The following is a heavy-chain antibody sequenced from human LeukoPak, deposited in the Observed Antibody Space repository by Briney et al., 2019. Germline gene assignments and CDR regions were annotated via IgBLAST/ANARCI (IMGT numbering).Heavy chain of an antibody. Sequence: SETLSLTCTVSGGSISSGGYYWSWIRQPPGKGLEWIGYIYHSGSTYYNPSLKSRVTISVDRSKNQFSLKLSSVTAADTAVYYCARAPYYDFWSGSDWFDPWGQGTLVTVSS. CDR2: IYHSGST. J-gene: IGHJ5*02. CDR3: ARAPYYDFWSGSDWFDP. CDR1: GGSISSGGYY. D-gene: IGHD3-3*01. V-gene: IGHV4-30-2*01.